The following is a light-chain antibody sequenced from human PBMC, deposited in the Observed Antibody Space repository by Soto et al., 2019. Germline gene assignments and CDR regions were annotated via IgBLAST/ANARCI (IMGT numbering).Light chain of an antibody. Sequence: VVWTPSPAPPSVSPGGRATLPRRASQSISSSKLAWYQQKPGQAPRLLMYGASNWATGIPARFSGSGSGTEFTLTISSLQSEDFAVYYCPQYDYWPRTPDQGSK. CDR2: GAS. V-gene: IGKV3-15*01. CDR1: QSISSS. J-gene: IGKJ1*01. CDR3: PQYDYWPRT.